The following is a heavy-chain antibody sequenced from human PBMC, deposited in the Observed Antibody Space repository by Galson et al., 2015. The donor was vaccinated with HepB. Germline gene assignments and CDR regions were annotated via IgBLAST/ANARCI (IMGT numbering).Heavy chain of an antibody. J-gene: IGHJ2*01. V-gene: IGHV6-1*01. CDR3: ARGGGLLPDSYFDL. Sequence: CAISGDRVSGNSAAWNWIRQSPSRGREWLGRTYYRSKWYNDYAVSVKSRININPDTSKNQFSLQLNSVTPEDTAVYYCARGGGLLPDSYFDLWGRGTLVTVSS. D-gene: IGHD1-26*01. CDR2: TYYRSKWYN. CDR1: GDRVSGNSAA.